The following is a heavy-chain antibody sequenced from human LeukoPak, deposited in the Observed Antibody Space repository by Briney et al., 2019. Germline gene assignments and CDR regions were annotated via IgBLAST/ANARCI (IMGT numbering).Heavy chain of an antibody. CDR3: TRVGYIDEGIDY. J-gene: IGHJ4*02. Sequence: GGSLRLSCVASGFPFSSYWMTWVRQAPGKGLEWVANIKQDGSKKSYVDSVKGRFTISRDNAKNSLYLQMSSLRAEDTAIYYCTRVGYIDEGIDYWGQGILVTVSS. D-gene: IGHD5-24*01. CDR2: IKQDGSKK. V-gene: IGHV3-7*04. CDR1: GFPFSSYW.